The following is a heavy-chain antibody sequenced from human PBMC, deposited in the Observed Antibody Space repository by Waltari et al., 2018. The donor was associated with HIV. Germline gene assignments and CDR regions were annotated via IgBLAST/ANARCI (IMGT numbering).Heavy chain of an antibody. CDR1: GFTFSSYS. Sequence: EVQLVESGGGLVQPGGSLRLSCAASGFTFSSYSMNWVSQPPGKGLEWVSYISSSSSTIYYADSVKGRFTISRDNAKNSLYLQMNSLRAEDTAVYYCARGNSSGRWAFDIWGRGTMVTVSS. D-gene: IGHD6-19*01. J-gene: IGHJ3*02. CDR2: ISSSSSTI. V-gene: IGHV3-48*04. CDR3: ARGNSSGRWAFDI.